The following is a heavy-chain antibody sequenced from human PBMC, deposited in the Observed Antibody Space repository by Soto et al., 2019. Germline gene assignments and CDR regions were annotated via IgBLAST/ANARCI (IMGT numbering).Heavy chain of an antibody. CDR3: AREVVAAATRWFDP. CDR1: GGTFSCYA. J-gene: IGHJ5*02. CDR2: IIPIFGTA. D-gene: IGHD2-15*01. Sequence: QVQLVQSGAEVKKPGSSVKVSCKAYGGTFSCYAISWVRQAPGQGLEWMGGIIPIFGTANYAQKFQGRVTITADEPTSTAYMELSSLRSEDTAVYYCAREVVAAATRWFDPWGQRNLVTVSS. V-gene: IGHV1-69*12.